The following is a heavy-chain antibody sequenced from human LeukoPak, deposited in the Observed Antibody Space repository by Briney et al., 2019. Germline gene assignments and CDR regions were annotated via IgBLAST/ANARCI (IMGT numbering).Heavy chain of an antibody. V-gene: IGHV3-11*06. D-gene: IGHD1-26*01. CDR1: GFTFSDYY. CDR3: ARDSGSYSFDY. Sequence: GGSLRLSCAASGFTFSDYYMSWIRQAPGKGLEWVSYISGSSSYTNYADSVKGRFTISRDNAKNSLYLQMNSLRAEDTAVYYCARDSGSYSFDYWGQGTLVTVSS. J-gene: IGHJ4*02. CDR2: ISGSSSYT.